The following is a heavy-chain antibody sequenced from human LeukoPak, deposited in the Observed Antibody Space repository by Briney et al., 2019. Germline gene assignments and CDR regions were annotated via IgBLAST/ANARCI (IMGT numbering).Heavy chain of an antibody. CDR1: GFTFSSYA. V-gene: IGHV3-30-3*01. Sequence: PGRSLRLSCAASGFTFSSYAMHWVRQAPGKGLEWVAVMSYDGSNKYYADSVKGRFTISRDNSKNTLYLQMNSLRAEDTAVYYCARDLSSKYPYYYGMDVWGQGTTVTVSS. D-gene: IGHD4-11*01. CDR2: MSYDGSNK. CDR3: ARDLSSKYPYYYGMDV. J-gene: IGHJ6*02.